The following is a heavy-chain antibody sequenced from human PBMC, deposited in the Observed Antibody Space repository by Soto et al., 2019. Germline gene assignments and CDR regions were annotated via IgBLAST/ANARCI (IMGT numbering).Heavy chain of an antibody. CDR2: ISYDGSNK. CDR1: GFTFGSYA. D-gene: IGHD2-15*01. Sequence: GRSLRLSCAASGFTFGSYAMHWVRQAPGKGLEWVAVISYDGSNKYYADSVKGRFTISRDNSKNTLYLQMNSLRAEDTAVYYCARDAGYCSGGSTGLECAFDIWGQGTMVTVSS. J-gene: IGHJ3*02. V-gene: IGHV3-30-3*01. CDR3: ARDAGYCSGGSTGLECAFDI.